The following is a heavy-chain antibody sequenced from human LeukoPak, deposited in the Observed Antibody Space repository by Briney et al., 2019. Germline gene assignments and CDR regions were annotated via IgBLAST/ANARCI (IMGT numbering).Heavy chain of an antibody. V-gene: IGHV1-24*01. CDR1: GYTLTELS. CDR2: FDPEDGET. D-gene: IGHD3-22*01. CDR3: AANRDSSGYYIRDY. Sequence: ASVKVSCKVSGYTLTELSIHLVRQAPGKGLEWMGGFDPEDGETIYAQKFQDRVTMTEDTSTDTAYMELSSLRSEDTAVYYCAANRDSSGYYIRDYWGQGTLVTVSS. J-gene: IGHJ4*02.